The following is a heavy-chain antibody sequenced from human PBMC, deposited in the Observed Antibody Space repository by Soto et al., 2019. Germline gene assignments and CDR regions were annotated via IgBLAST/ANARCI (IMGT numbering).Heavy chain of an antibody. J-gene: IGHJ3*02. V-gene: IGHV3-7*01. Sequence: GSLRLSCLASGFSFSNSWMAWVRQAPGKGLEWVANINQDGNERYYEDSVKGRFTISRDNAKNSLSLQVSGLRVDDTAIYYCVRDPLFSAFDIWGQGTMVT. CDR1: GFSFSNSW. CDR2: INQDGNER. CDR3: VRDPLFSAFDI.